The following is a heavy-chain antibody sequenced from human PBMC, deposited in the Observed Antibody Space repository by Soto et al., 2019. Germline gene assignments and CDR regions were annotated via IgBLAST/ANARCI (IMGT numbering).Heavy chain of an antibody. CDR2: IRFDGSNI. V-gene: IGHV3-33*01. D-gene: IGHD1-26*01. CDR3: ARDGVGDTVFLGYFDY. CDR1: GVIFSGYG. J-gene: IGHJ4*02. Sequence: QVQLLESGGGVVQPGRSLRLSCVAPGVIFSGYGMHWVRQAPGKGLEWVAVIRFDGSNIYYADSVKGRFTISRDNSRNTLYLQMNSLRAEDTAVYYCARDGVGDTVFLGYFDYWGQGALVTVSS.